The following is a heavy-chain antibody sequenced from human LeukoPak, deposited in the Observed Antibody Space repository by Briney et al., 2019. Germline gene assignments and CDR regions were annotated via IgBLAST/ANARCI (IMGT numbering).Heavy chain of an antibody. CDR2: ISSSGSTI. Sequence: GGSLRLSCAASGFTFSSYEMNWVRQAPGKGLEWVSYISSSGSTIYYADSVKGRFTISRDNAKNTLYLQMNSLRADDTAVYFCVRRGHTVTYDYWGQGTLVTVSS. CDR3: VRRGHTVTYDY. V-gene: IGHV3-48*03. D-gene: IGHD4-17*01. J-gene: IGHJ4*02. CDR1: GFTFSSYE.